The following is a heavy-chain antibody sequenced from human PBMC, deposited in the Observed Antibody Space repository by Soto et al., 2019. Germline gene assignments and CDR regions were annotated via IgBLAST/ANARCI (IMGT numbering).Heavy chain of an antibody. J-gene: IGHJ4*02. D-gene: IGHD6-13*01. Sequence: KTXXTLSLTCAVSGXSISSRSYYWGWIRQPPGKGLEWIGRIYYSGNAYYNPSLKSRVAVSVDTSKNQFSLKVTSVTATDTAVYYCARHKDTSSRYLLPDFWGQGTLVTVSS. CDR1: GXSISSRSYY. CDR3: ARHKDTSSRYLLPDF. V-gene: IGHV4-39*01. CDR2: IYYSGNA.